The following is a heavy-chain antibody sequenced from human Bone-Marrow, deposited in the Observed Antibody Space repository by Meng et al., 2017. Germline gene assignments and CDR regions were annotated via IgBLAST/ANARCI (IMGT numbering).Heavy chain of an antibody. V-gene: IGHV4-34*01. D-gene: IGHD2-2*01. Sequence: QVQLRQWGAGRGKAAETRSRTCAVYGGSVSGFYWNWFRQPPGKGLEWIAEINHSGSTNINPSLKSRVTILADTSKNQFSLRLTSATAADSALYFCVRNPVIPDARAFDLWGQGALVTVSS. J-gene: IGHJ5*02. CDR1: GGSVSGFY. CDR3: VRNPVIPDARAFDL. CDR2: INHSGST.